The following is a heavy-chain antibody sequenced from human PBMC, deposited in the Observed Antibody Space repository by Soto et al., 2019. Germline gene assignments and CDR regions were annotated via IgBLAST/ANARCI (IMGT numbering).Heavy chain of an antibody. V-gene: IGHV3-48*03. CDR3: ARVGLVSYVPPYYYGMDV. Sequence: PGGSLRLSCAASGFTFSSYEMNWVRQAPGKGLEWVSYISSSGSTIYYADSVKGRLTISRDNAKNSLYLQMNSLRAEDTAVYYCARVGLVSYVPPYYYGMDVWGQGTTVTVSS. J-gene: IGHJ6*02. CDR1: GFTFSSYE. CDR2: ISSSGSTI. D-gene: IGHD3-9*01.